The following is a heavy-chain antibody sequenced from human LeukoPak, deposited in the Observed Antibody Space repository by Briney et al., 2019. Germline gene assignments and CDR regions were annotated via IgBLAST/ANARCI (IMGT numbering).Heavy chain of an antibody. J-gene: IGHJ5*02. CDR1: GGSINSGSYY. CDR3: SRDLSGNYYDNWFDP. CDR2: IYTSGST. V-gene: IGHV4-61*02. Sequence: SETLSPTCTVSGGSINSGSYYWSWIRQSAGKGLEWIGRIYTSGSTNYNPSLKSRVTISLDTSKNQFSLKLTSVTAADTAVYYCSRDLSGNYYDNWFDPWGQGTLVTVSS. D-gene: IGHD1-26*01.